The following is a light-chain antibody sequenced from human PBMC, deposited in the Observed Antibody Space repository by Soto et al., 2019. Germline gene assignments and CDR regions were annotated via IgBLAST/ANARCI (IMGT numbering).Light chain of an antibody. V-gene: IGLV2-14*01. Sequence: QSALTQPASVSGSPGQSITISCTGTSSDVGGYNYVSWYQQHPGKAPKLMIYEVSNRPSGVSNRFSGSKSGNTASLTISGLQAEDEADYYCSSYTSSSIDYAFGTGTKVTVL. J-gene: IGLJ1*01. CDR3: SSYTSSSIDYA. CDR1: SSDVGGYNY. CDR2: EVS.